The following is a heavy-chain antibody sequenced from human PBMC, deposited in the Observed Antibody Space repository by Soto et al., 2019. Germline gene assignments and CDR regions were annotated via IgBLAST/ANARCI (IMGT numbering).Heavy chain of an antibody. Sequence: GASVKVSWKASGGAFSSSARSWVRQAPEQGLEWMGGIIPIFGTANYAQKFPGRVTISGDESTTTAYMELGGLRSEDTAVYYCPRPSPTTYGAPFDPWGQGTLDTVPS. D-gene: IGHD4-17*01. CDR2: IIPIFGTA. CDR1: GGAFSSSA. V-gene: IGHV1-69*13. CDR3: PRPSPTTYGAPFDP. J-gene: IGHJ5*02.